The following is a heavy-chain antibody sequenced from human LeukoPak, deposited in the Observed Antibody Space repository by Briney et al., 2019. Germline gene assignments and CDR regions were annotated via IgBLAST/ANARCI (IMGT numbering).Heavy chain of an antibody. CDR3: AKGGGATATHLLDY. CDR2: IYSGGST. D-gene: IGHD1-26*01. CDR1: EFTVSSNY. Sequence: GGPLRLSCAASEFTVSSNYMSWIRQAPGKGLEWVSVIYSGGSTYYADSVKGRFTISRDNSKNTLYLQMNSLRAEDTAVYYCAKGGGATATHLLDYWGQGTLVTVSS. J-gene: IGHJ4*02. V-gene: IGHV3-66*01.